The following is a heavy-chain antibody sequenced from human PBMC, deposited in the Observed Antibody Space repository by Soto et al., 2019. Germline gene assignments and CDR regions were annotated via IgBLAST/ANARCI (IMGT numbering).Heavy chain of an antibody. Sequence: ASVKVSCKASGYTFTSYYMHWVRQAPGQGLEWMGIINPSGGSTSYAQKFQGRVTMTRDTSTSTVYMELSSLRAEDTAMYYCVRDPYCGGDCYGADYAMDVWGQGTTVTVSS. V-gene: IGHV1-46*01. CDR3: VRDPYCGGDCYGADYAMDV. CDR1: GYTFTSYY. D-gene: IGHD2-21*02. CDR2: INPSGGST. J-gene: IGHJ6*02.